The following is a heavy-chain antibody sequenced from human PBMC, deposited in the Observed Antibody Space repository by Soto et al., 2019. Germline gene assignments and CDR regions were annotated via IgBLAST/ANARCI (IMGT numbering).Heavy chain of an antibody. CDR1: GGSITSSSHF. D-gene: IGHD6-25*01. J-gene: IGHJ5*02. Sequence: KTSETLSLTCSASGGSITSSSHFWGWVRQPPGKGLEWIGTIYFTGNTYYTPSLKSRLTISIDTSKNEFSLRLNSVTAADTAVYYCAGQTFTIAAASYGRSNWFDPWGPGTLVTVSS. V-gene: IGHV4-39*01. CDR3: AGQTFTIAAASYGRSNWFDP. CDR2: IYFTGNT.